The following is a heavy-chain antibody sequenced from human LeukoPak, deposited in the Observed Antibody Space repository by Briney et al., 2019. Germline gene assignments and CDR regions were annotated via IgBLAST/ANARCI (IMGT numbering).Heavy chain of an antibody. V-gene: IGHV4-4*09. Sequence: SETLSLTCTVSGGSFSSYYWSCTRQPPGKGLQCIGYIYTSGSTNYNPSLKSRVTISVDTSKNQFSLKLSSVTAADTAVYYCARSTMIALFDYWGQGTLVTVSS. J-gene: IGHJ4*02. CDR3: ARSTMIALFDY. CDR1: GGSFSSYY. D-gene: IGHD3-22*01. CDR2: IYTSGST.